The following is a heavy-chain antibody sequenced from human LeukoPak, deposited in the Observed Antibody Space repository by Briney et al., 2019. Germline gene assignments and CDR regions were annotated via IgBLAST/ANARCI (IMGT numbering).Heavy chain of an antibody. CDR1: GYTFTSYY. J-gene: IGHJ4*02. D-gene: IGHD4-17*01. V-gene: IGHV1-46*01. CDR2: INPSGGST. CDR3: ARDSLYGVVDY. Sequence: ASVKVSCKTSGYTFTSYYIHWVRQAPGQGLEWMGIINPSGGSTSYAQKFQGRVTMTRDTSTSTVRMYLSSLRSEDTAVYYCARDSLYGVVDYWGQGTLVTVSS.